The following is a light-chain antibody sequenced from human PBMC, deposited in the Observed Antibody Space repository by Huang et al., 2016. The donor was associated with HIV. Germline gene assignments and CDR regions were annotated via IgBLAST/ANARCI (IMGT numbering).Light chain of an antibody. CDR2: KAS. J-gene: IGKJ1*01. Sequence: QMTQSPSTLSASVGDRVTITCRASQSISTYLAWYQHQPGKAPKLLIYKASYLQSGVPSRFSGGGSGTDVTLTISGLQPDDSATYYCQEYSTYSAFGQGTKVEVK. V-gene: IGKV1-5*03. CDR1: QSISTY. CDR3: QEYSTYSA.